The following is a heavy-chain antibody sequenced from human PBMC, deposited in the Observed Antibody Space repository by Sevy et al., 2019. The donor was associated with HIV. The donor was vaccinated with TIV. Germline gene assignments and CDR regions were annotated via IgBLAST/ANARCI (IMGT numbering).Heavy chain of an antibody. J-gene: IGHJ6*02. D-gene: IGHD2-15*01. Sequence: GGSLRLSCAASGFTFSSYWMSWVRQAPGKGLEWVANIKQDGSAKYDVDSVKGRFTISRDNAKNSLYLQMNSLRAEDTAVYYCARDRRGGYCSGGSCYSYGMDVWGQGTTVTVSS. CDR2: IKQDGSAK. CDR1: GFTFSSYW. CDR3: ARDRRGGYCSGGSCYSYGMDV. V-gene: IGHV3-7*03.